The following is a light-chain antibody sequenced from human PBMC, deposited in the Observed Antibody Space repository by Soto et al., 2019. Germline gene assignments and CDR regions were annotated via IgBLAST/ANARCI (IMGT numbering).Light chain of an antibody. CDR1: SSDVGGYKY. Sequence: QSALTQPPSASGSPGQSVTISCTGTSSDVGGYKYVSWYQQHPDKAPKLMIFEVNKRPSGVPDRFSGSKSGNTASLTVSGLQAEYEADYYCSSYAGINNLGVFGTGTKLTVL. V-gene: IGLV2-8*01. CDR3: SSYAGINNLGV. J-gene: IGLJ1*01. CDR2: EVN.